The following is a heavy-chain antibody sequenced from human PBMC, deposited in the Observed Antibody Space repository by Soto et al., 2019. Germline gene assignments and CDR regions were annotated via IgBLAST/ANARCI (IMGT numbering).Heavy chain of an antibody. CDR1: GFIFENFG. Sequence: EVVLLESGGGLEQPGGSLRLSCAASGFIFENFGMSWVRQAPGKGLEWISSISGSGFKKYYADSVKGRFTISRDKSKSTVYLELNNLSAEDTAVYHCAKNQLVELVPLATVDWFDPWGQGSVVTVSS. V-gene: IGHV3-23*01. CDR3: AKNQLVELVPLATVDWFDP. J-gene: IGHJ5*02. CDR2: ISGSGFKK. D-gene: IGHD1-26*01.